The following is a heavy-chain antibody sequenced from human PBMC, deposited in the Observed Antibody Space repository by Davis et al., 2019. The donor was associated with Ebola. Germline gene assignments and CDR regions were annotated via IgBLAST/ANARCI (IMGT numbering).Heavy chain of an antibody. V-gene: IGHV6-1*01. CDR2: TYYSSKWYT. CDR1: GDSVSGSSGA. Sequence: HSQTLSLTPAISGDSVSGSSGAWNWIRQSPSRGLEWLGRTYYSSKWYTDSTLSVKSRITISADTAKNQLSLHLDSVTPEDTAVYYCARGWLRSAFDQWGQGTLVTVSS. CDR3: ARGWLRSAFDQ. J-gene: IGHJ4*02. D-gene: IGHD5-12*01.